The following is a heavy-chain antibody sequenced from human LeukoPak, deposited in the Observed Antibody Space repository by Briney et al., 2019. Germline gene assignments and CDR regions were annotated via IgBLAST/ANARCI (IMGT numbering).Heavy chain of an antibody. CDR1: GFTFSRSP. J-gene: IGHJ1*01. CDR3: VKEPAFYDH. D-gene: IGHD2/OR15-2a*01. Sequence: GGSYRLSCSASGFTFSRSPMHWVRQAPGKGLEYVSAISSDGVSTYYGASVKGRFTISRDNSKNTLYLQMSSLRVEDTALYYCVKEPAFYDHWGRGNLVTVSS. V-gene: IGHV3-64D*06. CDR2: ISSDGVST.